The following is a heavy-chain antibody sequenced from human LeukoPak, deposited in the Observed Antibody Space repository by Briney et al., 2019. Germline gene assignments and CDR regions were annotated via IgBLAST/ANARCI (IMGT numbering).Heavy chain of an antibody. J-gene: IGHJ4*02. Sequence: PGGSLRLSCAASGFTFSSYAMSWVRQAPGKGLEWVSAISGSGGSTDYGDSVKGRFTISRDNSKNTLYLQMNSLRAEDTAVYYCAKDVYYDSSGYLDYWGQGTLVTVSS. V-gene: IGHV3-23*01. CDR1: GFTFSSYA. CDR2: ISGSGGST. CDR3: AKDVYYDSSGYLDY. D-gene: IGHD3-22*01.